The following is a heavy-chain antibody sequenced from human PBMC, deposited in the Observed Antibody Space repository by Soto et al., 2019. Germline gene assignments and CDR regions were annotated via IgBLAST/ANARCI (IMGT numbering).Heavy chain of an antibody. CDR1: GFSVSNNY. D-gene: IGHD2-2*01. V-gene: IGHV3-53*01. CDR2: IYTGGTT. Sequence: GGSLRLSCAASGFSVSNNYMSWVRQAPGKGLEWVSVIYTGGTTHYADSVKGRFTISRDNSKNTVYLQMNSLRAEDTAVYYCARGGYCGTITSCSFFHHWGQGTQVTVSS. CDR3: ARGGYCGTITSCSFFHH. J-gene: IGHJ4*02.